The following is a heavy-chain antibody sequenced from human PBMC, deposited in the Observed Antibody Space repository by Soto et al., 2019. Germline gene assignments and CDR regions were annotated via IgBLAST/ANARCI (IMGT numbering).Heavy chain of an antibody. J-gene: IGHJ4*02. CDR3: ARSSTYGENDY. V-gene: IGHV1-2*02. D-gene: IGHD4-17*01. CDR2: INPNNGDT. Sequence: GASVKVSFKASCYTFPVYYIHCLRLAPGQVLEWMGWINPNNGDTNYVQKFQGRVTMTRDTSISTAYMELSRLTSDDTAMYYCARSSTYGENDYWGQGTLVTVSS. CDR1: CYTFPVYY.